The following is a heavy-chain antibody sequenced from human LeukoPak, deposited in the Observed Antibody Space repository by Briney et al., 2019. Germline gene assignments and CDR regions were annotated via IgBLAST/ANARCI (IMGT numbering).Heavy chain of an antibody. CDR3: ARDRIAAAGTYY. CDR1: GFSFSDYG. J-gene: IGHJ4*02. CDR2: IQYDGSNQ. D-gene: IGHD6-13*01. V-gene: IGHV3-30*02. Sequence: GGSLRLSCAASGFSFSDYGMHWVRQAPGKGLEWVAFIQYDGSNQFYADSVRGRFTVSRDNVKNTLFLQMNSLGAEDTAVYYCARDRIAAAGTYYWGQGTLVTVSS.